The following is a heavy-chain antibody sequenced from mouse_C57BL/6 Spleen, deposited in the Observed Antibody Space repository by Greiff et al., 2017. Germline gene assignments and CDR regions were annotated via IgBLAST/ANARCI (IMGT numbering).Heavy chain of an antibody. CDR2: IHPNSGST. V-gene: IGHV1-64*01. Sequence: QVQLQQPGAELVKPGASVKLSCKASGYTFTSYWMHWVKQRPGQGLEWIGMIHPNSGSTNYNEKFKSKATLTVDKSSSTAYMQHSSLTSADSAVYYGTRDGTVFAYWGQGTLVTVSA. J-gene: IGHJ3*01. D-gene: IGHD4-1*01. CDR1: GYTFTSYW. CDR3: TRDGTVFAY.